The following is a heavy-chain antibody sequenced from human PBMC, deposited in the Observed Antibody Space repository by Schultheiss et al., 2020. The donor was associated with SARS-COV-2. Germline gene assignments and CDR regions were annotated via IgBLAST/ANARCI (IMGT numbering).Heavy chain of an antibody. CDR2: INAGNGNT. D-gene: IGHD3-22*01. CDR1: GYTFTGYY. Sequence: ASVKVSCKASGYTFTGYYMNWVRQAPGQRLEWMGWINAGNGNTKYSQKFQGRVTMTEDTSTDTAYMELSSLRSEDTAVYYCATVRYDSSGLHYWGQGTLVTVSS. CDR3: ATVRYDSSGLHY. V-gene: IGHV1/OR15-3*02. J-gene: IGHJ4*02.